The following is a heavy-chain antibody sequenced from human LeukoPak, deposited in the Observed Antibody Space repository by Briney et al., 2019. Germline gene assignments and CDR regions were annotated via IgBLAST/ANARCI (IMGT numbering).Heavy chain of an antibody. CDR1: GFSVSSKY. CDR3: ARDFPDNALFDL. J-gene: IGHJ4*02. CDR2: ITSTSRTI. D-gene: IGHD2-8*01. V-gene: IGHV3-21*01. Sequence: GGSLRLSCAASGFSVSSKYMSWVRQAPGKGLEWVSSITSTSRTIFYADSVEGRFTISRDNAKNTVSLEMNSLRTEDAAIYYCARDFPDNALFDLWGQGTLVSVSS.